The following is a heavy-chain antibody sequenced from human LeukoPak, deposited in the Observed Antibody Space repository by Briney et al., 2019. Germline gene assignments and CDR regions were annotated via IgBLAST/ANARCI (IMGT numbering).Heavy chain of an antibody. J-gene: IGHJ6*02. Sequence: TSETLSLTCTVSGGSISSGDYYWSWIRQPPGKGLEWIGYIYYSGSTYYNPSLKSRVTISVDTSKNQFSLKLSSVTAADTAVYYCARDRAYCGGDCLTVYYYYGRDVWGQGTTVTVSS. D-gene: IGHD2-21*02. CDR3: ARDRAYCGGDCLTVYYYYGRDV. V-gene: IGHV4-30-4*01. CDR2: IYYSGST. CDR1: GGSISSGDYY.